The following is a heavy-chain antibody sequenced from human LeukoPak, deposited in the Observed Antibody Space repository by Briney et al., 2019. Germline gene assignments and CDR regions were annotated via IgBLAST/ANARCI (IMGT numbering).Heavy chain of an antibody. CDR3: ARAGGSRAIFAEYFQH. D-gene: IGHD2-15*01. Sequence: ASVKVSCKASGYTFTSYYMHWVRQAPGQGLEWMGIINPSGGSTSYAQKFQGRVTMTRDMSTSTVYMELSSLRSEDTAVYYCARAGGSRAIFAEYFQHWGQGTLVTVSS. CDR2: INPSGGST. J-gene: IGHJ1*01. V-gene: IGHV1-46*01. CDR1: GYTFTSYY.